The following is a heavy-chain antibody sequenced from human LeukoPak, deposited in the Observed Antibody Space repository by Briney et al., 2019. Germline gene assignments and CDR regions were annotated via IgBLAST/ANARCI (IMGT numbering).Heavy chain of an antibody. V-gene: IGHV4-34*01. D-gene: IGHD5-12*01. CDR3: ARGGGYTPYYSDY. J-gene: IGHJ4*02. CDR2: INHSGST. Sequence: PSETLSLTCAVYGGSFSGYYWSWIRQPPGKGLEWIGEINHSGSTNYNPSLKSRVTISVDTSKNQFSLKLSSVTAADTAVYYCARGGGYTPYYSDYWGQGTLVTVSS. CDR1: GGSFSGYY.